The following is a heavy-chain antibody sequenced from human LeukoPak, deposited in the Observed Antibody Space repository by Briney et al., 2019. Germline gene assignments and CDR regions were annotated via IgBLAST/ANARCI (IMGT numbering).Heavy chain of an antibody. CDR2: IHAGTGDT. V-gene: IGHV1-2*02. CDR1: GYTFTGHY. J-gene: IGHJ4*02. D-gene: IGHD7-27*01. Sequence: GASVKVSCKASGYTFTGHYMHWVRQAPGHGLEWMGWIHAGTGDTNYAQKFQGRSTMTRDTSISTLYMELNRLTSDDTAVYFCARDENWGPDYWGQGTLVTVSS. CDR3: ARDENWGPDY.